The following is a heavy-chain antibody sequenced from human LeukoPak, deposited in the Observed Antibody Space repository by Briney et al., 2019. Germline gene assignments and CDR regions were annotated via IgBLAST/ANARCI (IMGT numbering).Heavy chain of an antibody. D-gene: IGHD6-13*01. J-gene: IGHJ4*02. CDR1: GYTFTSYG. CDR2: INVNSVNT. Sequence: ASVTVSCTASGYTFTSYGISWMRQAPGQGLEWMGWINVNSVNTNYAQKFQGRVTMTTDTSTSTAYMELRSLRSDDTAVYYCARATGYSIDYWGQGTLVTVPS. CDR3: ARATGYSIDY. V-gene: IGHV1-18*01.